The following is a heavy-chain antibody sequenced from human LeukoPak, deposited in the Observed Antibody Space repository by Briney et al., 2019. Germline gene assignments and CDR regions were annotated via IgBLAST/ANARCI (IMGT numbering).Heavy chain of an antibody. CDR3: TIGLAGDWDAFDI. Sequence: ASVKVSCKASGYTFTKYAMHWVRQAPGQRLEWMGWIHADSGNTKYSQKLQGRVAIARDTSASTIYMELTSLRIEDTAVYFCTIGLAGDWDAFDIWGLGTMVTVSS. D-gene: IGHD6-19*01. CDR1: GYTFTKYA. J-gene: IGHJ3*02. V-gene: IGHV1-3*01. CDR2: IHADSGNT.